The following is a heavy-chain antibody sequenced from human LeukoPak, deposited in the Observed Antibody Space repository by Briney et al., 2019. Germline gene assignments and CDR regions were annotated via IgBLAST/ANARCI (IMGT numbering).Heavy chain of an antibody. CDR2: IYTSGST. CDR1: GGSISSGSYY. Sequence: SETLSLTCTVSGGSISSGSYYWSWIRQPAGKGLEWIVRIYTSGSTNYNPSLKSRVTISVDTSKNQFSLKLSSVTAADTAVYYCARWGDAYCGGDCYRGGQGTLVTVSS. V-gene: IGHV4-61*02. D-gene: IGHD2-21*01. CDR3: ARWGDAYCGGDCYR. J-gene: IGHJ4*02.